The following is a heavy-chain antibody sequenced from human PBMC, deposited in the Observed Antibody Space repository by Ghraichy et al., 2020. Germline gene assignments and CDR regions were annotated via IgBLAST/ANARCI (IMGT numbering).Heavy chain of an antibody. CDR2: ISSSGRYI. D-gene: IGHD5-24*01. CDR3: ARDVNKDVSTYVD. V-gene: IGHV3-21*01. Sequence: GGSLRLSCAASGFTFSSYSMNWVRQAPGKGLEWVSSISSSGRYIYYEESLRGRFTVSRDNAKNSVYLQMNSLRSDDTAVYYCARDVNKDVSTYVDWGQGTLVTVSS. CDR1: GFTFSSYS. J-gene: IGHJ4*02.